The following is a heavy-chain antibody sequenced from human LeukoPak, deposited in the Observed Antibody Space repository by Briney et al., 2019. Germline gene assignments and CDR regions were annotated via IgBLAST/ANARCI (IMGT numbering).Heavy chain of an antibody. Sequence: GGSLRLSCAASGFTFSSYSMNWVRQAPGKGLEWVSSISSSSSYIYYADSVKGRFTISRDNAKNSLYLQMNSLRAEDTAVYYCARDSADPGDYGVTMNFWYFDLWGRGTLVTVSS. CDR3: ARDSADPGDYGVTMNFWYFDL. J-gene: IGHJ2*01. D-gene: IGHD4-17*01. CDR2: ISSSSSYI. V-gene: IGHV3-21*01. CDR1: GFTFSSYS.